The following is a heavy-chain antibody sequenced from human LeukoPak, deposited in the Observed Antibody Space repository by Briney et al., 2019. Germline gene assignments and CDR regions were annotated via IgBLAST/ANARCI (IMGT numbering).Heavy chain of an antibody. CDR2: IYSSGST. J-gene: IGHJ4*02. V-gene: IGHV4-31*03. CDR1: GGSISSGTYC. D-gene: IGHD4-17*01. CDR3: ASDMTAYGELDY. Sequence: SETLSLTCTVSGGSISSGTYCWTWIRQHPGQGLEWIGYIYSSGSTYYDPSLKSRVTISVDTSKNQFSLKLSSVTAADTAVYYCASDMTAYGELDYWGQGSLVTVSS.